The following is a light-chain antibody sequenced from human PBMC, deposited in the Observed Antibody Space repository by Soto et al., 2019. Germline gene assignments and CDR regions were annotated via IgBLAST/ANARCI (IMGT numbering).Light chain of an antibody. CDR2: MNSDGSL. Sequence: QPVLTQSPSTSASLGASVKLTCTLSSGHITYAIAWHQQQPEKGPRFLMRMNSDGSLTKGDGIPDRFSGSSSGAERYLTISSLQSEDEAEYYCQTWGVFGTGTKLTVL. J-gene: IGLJ1*01. CDR1: SGHITYA. CDR3: QTWGV. V-gene: IGLV4-69*01.